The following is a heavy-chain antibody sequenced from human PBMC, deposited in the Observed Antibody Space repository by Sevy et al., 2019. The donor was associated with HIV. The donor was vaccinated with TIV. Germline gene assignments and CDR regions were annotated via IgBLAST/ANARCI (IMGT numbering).Heavy chain of an antibody. CDR3: ASGRQKQWLVR. Sequence: SETLSLTCAVYGGSFSGYYWSWIRQPPGKGLEWIGEINHSGSTNYNPSLKSRVTISVDTSKNQFSLKLSSVTAADTAVYYCASGRQKQWLVRWGQGTLVTFSS. D-gene: IGHD6-19*01. V-gene: IGHV4-34*01. CDR2: INHSGST. CDR1: GGSFSGYY. J-gene: IGHJ4*02.